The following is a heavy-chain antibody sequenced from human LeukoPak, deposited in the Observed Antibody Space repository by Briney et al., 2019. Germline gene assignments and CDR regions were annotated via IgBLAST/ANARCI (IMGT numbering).Heavy chain of an antibody. CDR2: ISAYNSNT. CDR1: GYTFTSYG. J-gene: IGHJ4*02. CDR3: ARDRSIVARLGGY. V-gene: IGHV1-18*01. Sequence: ASVKVSCKASGYTFTSYGISWVRQAPGQGLEWMGWISAYNSNTNYAQKLQGRVTMTTDTSTNTAYMELTSLRSDDTAVYFCARDRSIVARLGGYWGQGTLVTVSS. D-gene: IGHD3-22*01.